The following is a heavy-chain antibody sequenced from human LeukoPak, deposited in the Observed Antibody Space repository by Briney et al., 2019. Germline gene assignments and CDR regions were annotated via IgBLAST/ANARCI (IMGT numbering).Heavy chain of an antibody. V-gene: IGHV5-51*01. J-gene: IGHJ6*02. Sequence: GESLKISCKGSGYSFTSYWIGWVRQMPGKGPEWMGIIYPGDSDTRYSPSFQGQVTISADKSISTAYLQWSSLKASDTAMYYCAIPFYYGSGTHLAYYGMDVWGQGTTVTVSS. CDR3: AIPFYYGSGTHLAYYGMDV. CDR2: IYPGDSDT. CDR1: GYSFTSYW. D-gene: IGHD3-10*01.